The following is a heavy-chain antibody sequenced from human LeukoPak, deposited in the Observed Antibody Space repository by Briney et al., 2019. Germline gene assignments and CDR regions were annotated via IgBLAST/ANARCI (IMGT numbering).Heavy chain of an antibody. J-gene: IGHJ4*02. V-gene: IGHV3-53*01. Sequence: PGGSLRLSCAASGFTFSSYAMSWVRQAPGKGLEWVSVIYSGGSTYYADSVKGRFTISRDISKNTLYLQMNSLRAEDTAVYYCATTLTVRDDYWGQGTLVTVSS. D-gene: IGHD2-8*01. CDR3: ATTLTVRDDY. CDR1: GFTFSSYA. CDR2: IYSGGST.